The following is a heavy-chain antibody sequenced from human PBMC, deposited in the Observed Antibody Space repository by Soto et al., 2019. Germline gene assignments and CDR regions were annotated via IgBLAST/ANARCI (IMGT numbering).Heavy chain of an antibody. V-gene: IGHV4-61*01. CDR3: ARAGITIFGVALAYNWFDP. Sequence: SETLSLTCTVSGDSVSSGSYYWTWIRQPPGKGLEWIGYIYYSGSTNYNPSLKSRVTISLDTSKNQFSLKLSSVTAADTAMYYCARAGITIFGVALAYNWFDPWGQGTLVTVSS. CDR1: GDSVSSGSYY. D-gene: IGHD3-3*01. J-gene: IGHJ5*02. CDR2: IYYSGST.